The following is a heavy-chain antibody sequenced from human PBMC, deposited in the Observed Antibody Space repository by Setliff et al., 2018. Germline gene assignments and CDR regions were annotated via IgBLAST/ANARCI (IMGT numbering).Heavy chain of an antibody. CDR1: CGSFSGYY. J-gene: IGHJ6*03. CDR2: INHSGST. V-gene: IGHV4-34*01. CDR3: ARKSRNIVVVPAAVIYYYYYYMDV. D-gene: IGHD2-2*01. Sequence: SETLSLTCAVYCGSFSGYYWSWIRQPPGKGLEWIGEINHSGSTNYNPSLKSRVTISVDTSKNQFSLKLSSVTAADTAVYYCARKSRNIVVVPAAVIYYYYYYMDVWGKGTTVTVSS.